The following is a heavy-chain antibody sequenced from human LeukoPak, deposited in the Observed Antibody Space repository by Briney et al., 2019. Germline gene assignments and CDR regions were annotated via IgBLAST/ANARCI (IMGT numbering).Heavy chain of an antibody. V-gene: IGHV4-39*01. J-gene: IGHJ4*02. Sequence: SEPLSLTCTVSGGSISSDSHYWGWIRQIPGKGLEWIGSIHYSGNTYNNPSLKSRVTLSVDTSKSQFSLKLSSVTAADTAMYYCARHLYSESYYFWGPGTLVTVSS. CDR3: ARHLYSESYYF. CDR2: IHYSGNT. D-gene: IGHD1-26*01. CDR1: GGSISSDSHY.